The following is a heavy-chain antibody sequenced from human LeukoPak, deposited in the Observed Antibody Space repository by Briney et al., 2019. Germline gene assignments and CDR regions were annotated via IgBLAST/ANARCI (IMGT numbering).Heavy chain of an antibody. J-gene: IGHJ4*02. CDR3: ARTYSSSDEFDY. V-gene: IGHV1-46*01. CDR1: GGTFSSYA. CDR2: INPSGGST. D-gene: IGHD6-13*01. Sequence: ASVKVSRKDSGGTFSSYAISWVRQAPGQGLEWMGIINPSGGSTTYAQKFQGRVAMTRDTSTSRVYMEVSSLRSEDTAVYYCARTYSSSDEFDYWGQGTLVTVSS.